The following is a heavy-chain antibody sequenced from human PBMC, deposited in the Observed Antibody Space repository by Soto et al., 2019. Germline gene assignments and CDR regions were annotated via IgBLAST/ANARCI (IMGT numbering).Heavy chain of an antibody. Sequence: QLQLQESGPGLVKPSETLSLTCAVSGASISRTGFHWGWIRQPPGQGLEWIGSIYEGGTTFYNSSLKSQVTISADTSKNHFSLKLNSVTAADTAVYFCARRGSGHTFDYWGQGTLVTVSS. V-gene: IGHV4-39*01. J-gene: IGHJ4*02. D-gene: IGHD3-10*01. CDR1: GASISRTGFH. CDR2: IYEGGTT. CDR3: ARRGSGHTFDY.